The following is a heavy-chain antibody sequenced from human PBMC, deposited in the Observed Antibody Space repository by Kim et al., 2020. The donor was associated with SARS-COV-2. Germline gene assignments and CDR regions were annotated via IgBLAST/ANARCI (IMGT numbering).Heavy chain of an antibody. J-gene: IGHJ4*02. CDR2: ISHSGST. CDR3: ARDSSPFRWYL. V-gene: IGHV4-59*01. Sequence: SETLSLTCTVSGGSFRDFYWGWIRQTPGEALEWIGHISHSGSTTYNPSLESRVTISLDTSKRQFSLELRSLTAEDTAVYFCARDSSPFRWYLWGQGTLVTVSS. D-gene: IGHD6-13*01. CDR1: GGSFRDFY.